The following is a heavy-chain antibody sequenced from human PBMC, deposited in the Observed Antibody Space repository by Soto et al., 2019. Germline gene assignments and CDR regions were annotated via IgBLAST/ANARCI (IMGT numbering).Heavy chain of an antibody. J-gene: IGHJ4*02. V-gene: IGHV4-34*01. CDR2: SSQSGST. Sequence: QVQLQQWGAGLLKPSEILSLTCAVYGGSFSGYYWSWIRQPPGKGLEWMGESSQSGSTNYNTSLKSRVTIAVDTSKHQFSLKLSSVTAADTAVYYCARGRTIYDYTWGSYRPEYYFDYWGQGTLVTVSS. CDR1: GGSFSGYY. CDR3: ARGRTIYDYTWGSYRPEYYFDY. D-gene: IGHD3-16*02.